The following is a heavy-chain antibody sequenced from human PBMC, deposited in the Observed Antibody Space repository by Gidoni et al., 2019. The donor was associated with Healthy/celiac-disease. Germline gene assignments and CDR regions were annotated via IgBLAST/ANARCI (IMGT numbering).Heavy chain of an antibody. D-gene: IGHD1-20*01. Sequence: QVQLQESGPGLVKPSETLSLTCTVSGGSISSYYWSWIRQPPGKGLEWIGYIYYSGSTNYNPSLKSRVTISVDTSKNQFSLKLSSVTAADTAVYYCARDNWSNWFDPWGQGTLVTVSS. J-gene: IGHJ5*02. CDR3: ARDNWSNWFDP. CDR2: IYYSGST. CDR1: GGSISSYY. V-gene: IGHV4-59*01.